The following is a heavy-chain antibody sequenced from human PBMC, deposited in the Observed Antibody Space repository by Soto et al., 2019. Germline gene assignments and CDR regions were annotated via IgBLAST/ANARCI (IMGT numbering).Heavy chain of an antibody. V-gene: IGHV4-4*02. CDR1: GGSISSDNW. D-gene: IGHD3-10*01. CDR3: ARASASSMLRGVIIN. J-gene: IGHJ4*02. CDR2: MYHSGNT. Sequence: PSDTLSLTCAVSGGSISSDNWWSWVRQAPGKGLEWIGEMYHSGNTNYNPSLKSRVTISVDKSKNQFSMKMTSVTAADTALYYCARASASSMLRGVIINWGQRTQVTVS.